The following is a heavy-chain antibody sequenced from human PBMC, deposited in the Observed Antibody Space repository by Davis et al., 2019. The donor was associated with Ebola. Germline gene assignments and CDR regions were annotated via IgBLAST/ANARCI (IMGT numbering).Heavy chain of an antibody. CDR2: ISSSSSYI. V-gene: IGHV3-21*03. J-gene: IGHJ6*02. CDR3: TTDPPRYCSGGSCYIRYYYYYGMDV. Sequence: PGGSLRLSCAASGFTFSSYSMNWVRQAPGKGLEWVSSISSSSSYIYYADSVKGRFTISRDNAKNSLYLQMNSLKTEDTAVYYCTTDPPRYCSGGSCYIRYYYYYGMDVWGQGTTVTVSS. CDR1: GFTFSSYS. D-gene: IGHD2-15*01.